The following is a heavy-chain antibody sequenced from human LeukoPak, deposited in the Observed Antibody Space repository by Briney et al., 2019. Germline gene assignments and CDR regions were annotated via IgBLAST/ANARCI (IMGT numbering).Heavy chain of an antibody. CDR2: MNVKSGTA. CDR1: GYPFTSYD. D-gene: IGHD4/OR15-4a*01. V-gene: IGHV1-8*01. CDR3: ARLPGYFGAS. J-gene: IGHJ5*02. Sequence: ASVNVSCKASGYPFTSYDLNWVRQAPGQRLEWMGCMNVKSGTADYAPKFQGRVTMTRNTSISTAYMELSSLRPEDTAVFYCARLPGYFGASWGQGTLVTVS.